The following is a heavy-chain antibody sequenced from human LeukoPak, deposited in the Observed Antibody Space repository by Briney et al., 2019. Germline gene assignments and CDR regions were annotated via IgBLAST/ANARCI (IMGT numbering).Heavy chain of an antibody. V-gene: IGHV3-30-3*01. J-gene: IGHJ5*02. D-gene: IGHD5-24*01. CDR2: ISYDGSNK. CDR3: ASDVADGYNYVSWFDP. CDR1: GFTFSSYA. Sequence: GGSLRLSCAACGFTFSSYAMHWVRQAPGKGLEGVAVISYDGSNKYYADSVKGRFTIFRDNSKNTLYLQMNRLRAEDTAVYYCASDVADGYNYVSWFDPWGQGTLVTVSS.